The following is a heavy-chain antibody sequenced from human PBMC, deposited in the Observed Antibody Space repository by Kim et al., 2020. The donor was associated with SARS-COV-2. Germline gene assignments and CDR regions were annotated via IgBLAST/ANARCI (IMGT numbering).Heavy chain of an antibody. J-gene: IGHJ4*02. CDR2: ISYSGRT. D-gene: IGHD6-19*01. V-gene: IGHV4-59*13. CDR3: ARDGDWYGTGWHAD. Sequence: SETLSLTCTVSGGSISSYYWSWIRQSPGKGLEWIGYISYSGRTNYNPSLKSRVTISVDTSKKQFSLKLSSVTAADTAVYYCARDGDWYGTGWHADWGQGTLVTVSS. CDR1: GGSISSYY.